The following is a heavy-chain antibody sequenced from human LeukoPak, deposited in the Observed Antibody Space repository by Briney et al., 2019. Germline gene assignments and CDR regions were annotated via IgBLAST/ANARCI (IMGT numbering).Heavy chain of an antibody. CDR1: GFTFSSYS. V-gene: IGHV3-48*01. Sequence: PGGSLRLSCAASGFTFSSYSMNWVRQAPRKGLEWVSYISSSSSTIYYADSVKGRFTISRDNAKNSLYLQMNSLRAEDTAVYYCARGSRIFGVVIIPKYYFDYWGQGTLVTVSS. CDR2: ISSSSSTI. CDR3: ARGSRIFGVVIIPKYYFDY. J-gene: IGHJ4*02. D-gene: IGHD3-3*01.